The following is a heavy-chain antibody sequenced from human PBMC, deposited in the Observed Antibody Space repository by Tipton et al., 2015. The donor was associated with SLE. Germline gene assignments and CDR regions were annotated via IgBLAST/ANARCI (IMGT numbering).Heavy chain of an antibody. CDR3: ARHVAHNWFDP. J-gene: IGHJ5*02. CDR1: GGSISSSSYY. Sequence: TLSLTFTVSGGSISSSSYYWGWIRQPPGKGLEWIGSFYYSGRTYYNPSLKSRVTISVDTSKNQFSLKLRSVTAADTAVYYCARHVAHNWFDPWGQGTLVTVSA. D-gene: IGHD2-15*01. V-gene: IGHV4-39*07. CDR2: FYYSGRT.